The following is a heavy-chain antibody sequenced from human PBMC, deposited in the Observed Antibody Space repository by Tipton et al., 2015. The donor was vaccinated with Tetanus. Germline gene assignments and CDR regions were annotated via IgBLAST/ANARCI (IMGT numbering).Heavy chain of an antibody. V-gene: IGHV3-48*01. Sequence: SLRLSCAASGFTLRSYSMNWVRQAPGKGLEWVSYISTTSNTIYYADSVRGRFTISRDNAKNFLYLQMNSLRVDDTAVYYCARGMSFDPWGQGTLVTVSS. CDR3: ARGMSFDP. CDR1: GFTLRSYS. CDR2: ISTTSNTI. J-gene: IGHJ5*02.